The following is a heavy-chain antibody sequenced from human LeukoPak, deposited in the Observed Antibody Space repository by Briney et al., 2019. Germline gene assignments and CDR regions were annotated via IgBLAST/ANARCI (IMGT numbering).Heavy chain of an antibody. Sequence: SETLSLTCTVSGGSISSGGYYWSWIRQPPGKGLEWIGYIYHIGSTYYNPSLKSRVTISVDRSKNQFSLKLSSVTAADTAVYYCARGHWSAVGVHFDYWGQGTLVTVSS. CDR3: ARGHWSAVGVHFDY. CDR1: GGSISSGGYY. V-gene: IGHV4-30-2*01. D-gene: IGHD3-3*01. CDR2: IYHIGST. J-gene: IGHJ4*02.